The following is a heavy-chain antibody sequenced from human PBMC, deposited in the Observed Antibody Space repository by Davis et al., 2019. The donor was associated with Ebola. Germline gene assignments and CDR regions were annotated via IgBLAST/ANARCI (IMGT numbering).Heavy chain of an antibody. CDR3: AKDWSSGWPNDAFDI. V-gene: IGHV3-23*01. CDR2: ISGSGGST. CDR1: GFTFSSYA. Sequence: GESLKISCAASGFTFSSYAMSWVRQAPGKGLEWVSAISGSGGSTYYADSVKGRFTISRDNSKNTLYLQMNSLRAEDTAVYYCAKDWSSGWPNDAFDIWGRGTMVTVSS. J-gene: IGHJ3*02. D-gene: IGHD6-19*01.